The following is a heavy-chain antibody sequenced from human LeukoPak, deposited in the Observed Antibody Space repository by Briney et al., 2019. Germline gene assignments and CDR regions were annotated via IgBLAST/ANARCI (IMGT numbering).Heavy chain of an antibody. CDR1: GVSISSRSYC. CDR2: IYHSGST. V-gene: IGHV4-39*07. CDR3: AKTVTVTTSAFDI. Sequence: SETLSLTCTVSGVSISSRSYCWRWLRQPAGKGLEWMGTIYHSGSTYYNPSLKSRVTISVDTSKNQFSLKLSSVTAADTAVYYCAKTVTVTTSAFDIWGQGTMVTVSS. D-gene: IGHD4-17*01. J-gene: IGHJ3*02.